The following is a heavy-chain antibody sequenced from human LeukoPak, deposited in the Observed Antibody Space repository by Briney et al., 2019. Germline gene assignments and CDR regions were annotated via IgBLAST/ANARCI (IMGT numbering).Heavy chain of an antibody. CDR2: INHSGST. D-gene: IGHD6-19*01. V-gene: IGHV4-34*01. CDR1: GGSFSGYY. CDR3: ARFLGAGYSSGWYASWFDP. J-gene: IGHJ5*02. Sequence: SETLSLTCAVYGGSFSGYYWSWIRQPPGKGLEWIWEINHSGSTNYNPSLKSRVTISVDTSKNQFSLKLSSVTAADTAVYYCARFLGAGYSSGWYASWFDPWGQGTLVTVSS.